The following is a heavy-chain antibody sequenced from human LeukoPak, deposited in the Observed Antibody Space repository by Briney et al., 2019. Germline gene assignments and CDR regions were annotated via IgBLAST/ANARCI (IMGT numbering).Heavy chain of an antibody. CDR1: GYSISSGYY. CDR3: ARGIVVVPAANGDAFNI. V-gene: IGHV4-38-2*01. D-gene: IGHD2-2*01. Sequence: PSETLSLTCAVSGYSISSGYYWGWIRQPPGKGLEWIGSIYHSGNTYYNPSLKSRVTISVDTSKNQFSLKLSSVTAADTAVYYCARGIVVVPAANGDAFNIWGQGTMVTVSS. J-gene: IGHJ3*02. CDR2: IYHSGNT.